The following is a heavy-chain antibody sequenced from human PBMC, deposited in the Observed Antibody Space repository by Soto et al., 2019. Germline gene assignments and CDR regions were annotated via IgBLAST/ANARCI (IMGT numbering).Heavy chain of an antibody. V-gene: IGHV1-18*01. D-gene: IGHD3-22*01. Sequence: ASVKVSCKASGYTFTSYGISWVRQAPGQGLEWMGWISACNGNTNYAQKLQGRVTMTTDTSTSTAYMELRSLRSDDTAVYYCAREYYYDSSGKGWFDPWGQGTLVTVSS. CDR2: ISACNGNT. J-gene: IGHJ5*02. CDR1: GYTFTSYG. CDR3: AREYYYDSSGKGWFDP.